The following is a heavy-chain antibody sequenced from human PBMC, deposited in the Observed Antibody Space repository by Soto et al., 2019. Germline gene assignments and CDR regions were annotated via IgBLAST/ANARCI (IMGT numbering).Heavy chain of an antibody. Sequence: SETLSLSCTVACGSIGRTLCYWVWVSQPPRKRLEWIGSIYFSGSTYYNPSLKSRVTISVDTSKNQFSLQLSSVTAADTAVYYCARFGGPVLSHNWFDTWGQGTLVTVSS. V-gene: IGHV4-39*01. J-gene: IGHJ5*02. D-gene: IGHD3-3*01. CDR1: CGSIGRTLCY. CDR3: ARFGGPVLSHNWFDT. CDR2: IYFSGST.